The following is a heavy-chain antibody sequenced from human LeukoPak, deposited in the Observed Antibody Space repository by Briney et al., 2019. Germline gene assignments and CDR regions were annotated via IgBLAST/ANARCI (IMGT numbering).Heavy chain of an antibody. Sequence: GGSLRLSCAASGFTFSSYSMYWVRQAPGKGLEWVSSISSSSSYIYYADSVKGRFTISRDNAKNSLYLQMNSLRAEDTAVYYCARGPLAGCSSTSCSGYYYGMDVWGQGTTVTVSS. CDR2: ISSSSSYI. D-gene: IGHD2-2*01. V-gene: IGHV3-21*01. J-gene: IGHJ6*02. CDR1: GFTFSSYS. CDR3: ARGPLAGCSSTSCSGYYYGMDV.